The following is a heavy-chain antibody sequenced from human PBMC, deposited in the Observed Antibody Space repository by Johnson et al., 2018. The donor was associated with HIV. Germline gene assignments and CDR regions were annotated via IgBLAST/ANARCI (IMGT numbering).Heavy chain of an antibody. V-gene: IGHV3-13*01. D-gene: IGHD3-22*01. J-gene: IGHJ3*02. CDR2: IGTAGDT. CDR3: TRGGRLTYYHDSSGYSYDAFDI. CDR1: GFTFSRYD. Sequence: VQLVESGGGLVQPGGSLRLSCAASGFTFSRYDMHWVRQATGKGLEWVSGIGTAGDTYYPGSVKGRFTISRENAKNSFYLQMNSLRAGDTAVYYCTRGGRLTYYHDSSGYSYDAFDIWGQVTMVTVSS.